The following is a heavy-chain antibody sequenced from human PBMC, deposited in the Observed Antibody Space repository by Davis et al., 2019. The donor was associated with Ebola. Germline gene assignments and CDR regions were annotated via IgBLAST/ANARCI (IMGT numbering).Heavy chain of an antibody. CDR1: GGSFSGYY. V-gene: IGHV4-34*01. CDR2: INHSGST. CDR3: VRAGNYRPYYFDY. J-gene: IGHJ4*02. Sequence: PSEILSLTCAVYGGSFSGYYWSWIRQPPGKGLEWIGEINHSGSTNYNPSLKSRVTISVDTSKNQFPLELSSVTAADTAVYYCVRAGNYRPYYFDYWGQGTLVTVSS. D-gene: IGHD3-16*02.